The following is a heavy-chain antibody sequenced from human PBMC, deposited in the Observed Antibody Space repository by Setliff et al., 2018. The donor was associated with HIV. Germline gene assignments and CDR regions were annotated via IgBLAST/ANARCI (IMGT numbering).Heavy chain of an antibody. Sequence: PGGSLRLSCAASGFTFSNYEMKWVRQAPGKGLEWVSYISSDDRTIYYADSVKGRFTISRDNAKNSLFLQMNSLRAEDTAVYYCARDHLSTKAGVAIDYWGQGTLVTVSS. V-gene: IGHV3-48*03. D-gene: IGHD2-15*01. CDR1: GFTFSNYE. CDR2: ISSDDRTI. CDR3: ARDHLSTKAGVAIDY. J-gene: IGHJ4*02.